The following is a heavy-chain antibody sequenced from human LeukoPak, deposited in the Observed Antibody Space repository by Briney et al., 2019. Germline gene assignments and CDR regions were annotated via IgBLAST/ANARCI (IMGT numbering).Heavy chain of an antibody. V-gene: IGHV4-39*07. J-gene: IGHJ4*02. CDR2: ISSNGST. D-gene: IGHD2/OR15-2a*01. CDR1: GGSINNIISY. CDR3: ARGQTTVWSPFDN. Sequence: SETLSLTCTVSGGSINNIISYWGWFRQPPGKGLEWIGSISSNGSTFYNPSLTSRVTISVDTSKNHFSVKVTSVTAADTAMYYCARGQTTVWSPFDNWGQGTLVSVSS.